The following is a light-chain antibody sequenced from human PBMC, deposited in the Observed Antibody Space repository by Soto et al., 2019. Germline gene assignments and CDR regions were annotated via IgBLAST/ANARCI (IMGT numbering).Light chain of an antibody. V-gene: IGKV3-20*01. CDR2: GAS. Sequence: EIVLTQSPGTLSLSPGERATLSCRASQSVRSSYLAWYQQKPGQAPRLLIYGASSRATGIPDRFSGSGSGTDFPLTISRLEPEEFAVFYCQQYGSSPNTFGQGTKLEIK. CDR3: QQYGSSPNT. J-gene: IGKJ2*01. CDR1: QSVRSSY.